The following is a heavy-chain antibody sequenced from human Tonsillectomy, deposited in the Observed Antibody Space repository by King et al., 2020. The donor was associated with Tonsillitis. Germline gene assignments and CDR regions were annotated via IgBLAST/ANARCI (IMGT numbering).Heavy chain of an antibody. V-gene: IGHV3-74*01. D-gene: IGHD3-22*01. CDR1: GFTFSSYW. J-gene: IGHJ3*02. Sequence: EVQLVESGGGLVQPGGSLRLSCAVSGFTFSSYWMHWVRQAPGKGLVWVSRINNDGSGTNSADSVKGRFTISRDNAKNTLYLQMNSLRAEDTAVYYCARATFYYDSSGYYYDAFDIWGQGTMVTVSS. CDR2: INNDGSGT. CDR3: ARATFYYDSSGYYYDAFDI.